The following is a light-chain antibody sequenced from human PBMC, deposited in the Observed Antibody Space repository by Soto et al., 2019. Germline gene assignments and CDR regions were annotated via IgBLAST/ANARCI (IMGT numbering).Light chain of an antibody. J-gene: IGKJ5*01. Sequence: EVVFTKTPNTPSLSPGGRATLSCRASQSVRRYLAWYQQKPGQAPRLLIYDASTRATGTPARFSGSGSETDFTPTITSLEPEDFAVYYCQQRNNWPPITFGQGTRLEIK. CDR2: DAS. CDR3: QQRNNWPPIT. V-gene: IGKV3-11*01. CDR1: QSVRRY.